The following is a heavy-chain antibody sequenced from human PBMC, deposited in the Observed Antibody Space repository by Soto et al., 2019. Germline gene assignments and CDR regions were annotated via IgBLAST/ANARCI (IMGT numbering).Heavy chain of an antibody. Sequence: SQTLSLTCAISGDSVSSNSAAWNWIRQSPSRGLEWLGRTYYRSKWYNDYTVSVKSRITINPDTSKNQFSLQLNSVTPEDTAVYYCAREGVEGAADHPYYYYYGMDVWGQGTTVTVSS. CDR1: GDSVSSNSAA. V-gene: IGHV6-1*01. CDR3: AREGVEGAADHPYYYYYGMDV. J-gene: IGHJ6*02. CDR2: TYYRSKWYN. D-gene: IGHD6-13*01.